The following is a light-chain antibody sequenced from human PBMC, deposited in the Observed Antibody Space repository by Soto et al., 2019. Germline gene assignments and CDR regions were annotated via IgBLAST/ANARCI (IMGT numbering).Light chain of an antibody. CDR2: QAS. V-gene: IGKV1-5*01. CDR3: QQYNNYLWT. J-gene: IGKJ1*01. Sequence: IQMTQSPSTLSASVGDRVTITCRASQSISNWLAWYQQKPGKAPKVLIYQASNLQSGVPSRFSGSGSGTEFTLTISSLQPDDFATYYCQQYNNYLWTFGQGTKVDIK. CDR1: QSISNW.